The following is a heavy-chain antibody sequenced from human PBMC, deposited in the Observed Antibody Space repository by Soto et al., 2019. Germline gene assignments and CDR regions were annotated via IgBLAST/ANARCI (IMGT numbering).Heavy chain of an antibody. Sequence: GGSLRLSCEASGFTISDYYMSWIRQAPGKGLEWVSYISSSGSTIYYADSVKGRFTISRDNAKNSLYLQMNSLRAEDTAVYYCASEIAVAVDYYYGMDVWGQGTTVTVSS. CDR2: ISSSGSTI. J-gene: IGHJ6*02. D-gene: IGHD6-19*01. CDR1: GFTISDYY. V-gene: IGHV3-11*01. CDR3: ASEIAVAVDYYYGMDV.